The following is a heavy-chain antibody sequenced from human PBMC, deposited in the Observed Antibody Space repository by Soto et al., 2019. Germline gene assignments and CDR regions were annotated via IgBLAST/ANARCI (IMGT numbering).Heavy chain of an antibody. D-gene: IGHD2-2*01. CDR3: ARSQGSSTSLEIYYYYYYAMDV. J-gene: IGHJ6*02. CDR2: IIPIPGTP. V-gene: IGHV1-69*01. Sequence: QVQLVQSGAEVKKPGSSVKVSCKASGGTFGSYAISWVRQAPGQGLEWMGGIIPIPGTPNYAQKFQGRVTIAADESTSTAYMELSSLRYEDTAVYYCARSQGSSTSLEIYYYYYYAMDVWGQGTTVTVSS. CDR1: GGTFGSYA.